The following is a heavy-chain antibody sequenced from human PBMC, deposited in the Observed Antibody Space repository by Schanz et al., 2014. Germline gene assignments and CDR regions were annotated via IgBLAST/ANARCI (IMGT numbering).Heavy chain of an antibody. CDR1: GYTFTTYY. D-gene: IGHD6-13*01. V-gene: IGHV1-46*03. Sequence: QVQLVQSGAEVKKPGASVKVSCEASGYTFTTYYIHWVRQAPGQGLEWMGKINPSSGTTRIAQNCQGRLTVTRDTSTSTVNMELSSLRSEDTAVYYCARDGEAAAGCDYWGQGTLVTVSS. CDR2: INPSSGTT. J-gene: IGHJ4*02. CDR3: ARDGEAAAGCDY.